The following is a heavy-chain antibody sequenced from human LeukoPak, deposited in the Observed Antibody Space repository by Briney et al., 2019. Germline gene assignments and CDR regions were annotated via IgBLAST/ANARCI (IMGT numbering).Heavy chain of an antibody. CDR3: ARDRGGSYSTIDY. CDR2: IKDADAKP. D-gene: IGHD1-26*01. V-gene: IGHV3-23*01. J-gene: IGHJ4*02. CDR1: GFTFSSYA. Sequence: GGSLRLSCAASGFTFSSYAMSWVRQAPGKGLEWVSDIKDADAKPSYADSVKGRFTISRDNAKNSLYLQMNSLRAEDTAVYYCARDRGGSYSTIDYWGQGTLVTVSS.